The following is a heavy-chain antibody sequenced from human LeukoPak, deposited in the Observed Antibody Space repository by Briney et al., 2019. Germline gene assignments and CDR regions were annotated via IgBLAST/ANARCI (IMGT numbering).Heavy chain of an antibody. CDR2: IYYSGST. Sequence: PSETLSLTCTVSGGSISSGGYYWSWIRQHPGKGLEWIGYIYYSGSTYYNPSLKSRVTISVDTSKNQFSLKLSSVTAADTAVYYCAREGGTVVKTLDYWGQGTLVTVSS. D-gene: IGHD4-23*01. CDR3: AREGGTVVKTLDY. V-gene: IGHV4-31*03. J-gene: IGHJ4*02. CDR1: GGSISSGGYY.